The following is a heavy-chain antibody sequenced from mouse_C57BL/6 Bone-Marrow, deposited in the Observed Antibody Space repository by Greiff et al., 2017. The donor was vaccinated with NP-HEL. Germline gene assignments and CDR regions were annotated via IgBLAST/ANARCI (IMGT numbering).Heavy chain of an antibody. V-gene: IGHV5-17*01. J-gene: IGHJ4*01. CDR2: ISSGSSTI. CDR1: GFTFSDYG. Sequence: EVQVVESGGGLVKPGGSLKLSCAASGFTFSDYGMHWVRQAPEKGLEWVAYISSGSSTIYYADTVKGRFTISRDNAKNTLFLQMTSLRSEDTAMYYCARTKFITTVVGYAMDYWGQGTSVTVSS. CDR3: ARTKFITTVVGYAMDY. D-gene: IGHD1-1*01.